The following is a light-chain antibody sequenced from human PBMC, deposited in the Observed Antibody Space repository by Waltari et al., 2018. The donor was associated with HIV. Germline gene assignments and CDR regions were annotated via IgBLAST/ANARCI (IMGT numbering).Light chain of an antibody. Sequence: ASVSGSPGQSITISCTGTSSDVGGYNYVSWYQQHPGKAPKLMIYEVSNRPSGVSNRFSGSKSGNTASLTISGLQAEDEADYYCSSYTSSSTPVFGGGTKLTVL. V-gene: IGLV2-14*01. CDR2: EVS. CDR1: SSDVGGYNY. CDR3: SSYTSSSTPV. J-gene: IGLJ2*01.